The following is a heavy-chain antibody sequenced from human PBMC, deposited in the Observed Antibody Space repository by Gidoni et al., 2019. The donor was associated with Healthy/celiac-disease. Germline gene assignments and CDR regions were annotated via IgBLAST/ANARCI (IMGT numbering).Heavy chain of an antibody. V-gene: IGHV3-23*01. Sequence: EVQLLESGGGLVQPGGSLRRSCAAYGCTFSSYALSWVRQAPGKGLGWVSAISGSGGSTYYADSVKGRFTISRDNSKNTLYLQMNSLRAEDTAVYYCAKDLDWGYVDYWGQGTLVTVSS. CDR2: ISGSGGST. J-gene: IGHJ4*02. D-gene: IGHD7-27*01. CDR3: AKDLDWGYVDY. CDR1: GCTFSSYA.